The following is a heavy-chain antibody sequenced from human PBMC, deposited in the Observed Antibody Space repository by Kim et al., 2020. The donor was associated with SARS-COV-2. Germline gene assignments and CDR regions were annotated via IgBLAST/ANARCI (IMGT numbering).Heavy chain of an antibody. CDR3: ARGGLDDSSFVDY. D-gene: IGHD3-22*01. Sequence: YADSVKGRFTISRDNAKKSLYLQMNSLGAEDTAVYYCARGGLDDSSFVDYWGQGTLVTVSS. J-gene: IGHJ4*02. V-gene: IGHV3-21*01.